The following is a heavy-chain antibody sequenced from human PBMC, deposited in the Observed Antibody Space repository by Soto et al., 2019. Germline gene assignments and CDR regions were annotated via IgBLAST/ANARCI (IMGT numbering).Heavy chain of an antibody. CDR1: GFTFSSYS. J-gene: IGHJ4*02. Sequence: PGGSLRLSCAASGFTFSSYSMNWVRQAPGKGLEWVSYISSSSSTTYYADSVKARFTISRDNSKNTVYLQMNSLRAEDTAVYYCAKEERAYASGSYYNWGQGTLVTVSS. V-gene: IGHV3-48*01. CDR3: AKEERAYASGSYYN. D-gene: IGHD3-10*01. CDR2: ISSSSSTT.